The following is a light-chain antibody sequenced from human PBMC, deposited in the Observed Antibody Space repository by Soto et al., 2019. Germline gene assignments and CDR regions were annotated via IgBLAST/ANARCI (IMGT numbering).Light chain of an antibody. Sequence: IVLTQSPGTLYLSPGERATPSCRASQSVSGSYFAWYQQKPGQAPRLLIYGASSRATGIPDRFSGSGCGTDFSLTISRREPEDFAVYYCQHYGASLTLTFGQGTKVEIK. CDR3: QHYGASLTLT. CDR2: GAS. J-gene: IGKJ1*01. V-gene: IGKV3-20*01. CDR1: QSVSGSY.